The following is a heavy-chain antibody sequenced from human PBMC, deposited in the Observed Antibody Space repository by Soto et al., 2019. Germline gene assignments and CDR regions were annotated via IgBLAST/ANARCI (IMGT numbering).Heavy chain of an antibody. CDR1: GFTFSSYS. J-gene: IGHJ4*02. D-gene: IGHD4-17*01. V-gene: IGHV3-48*01. Sequence: GGSLRLSCAASGFTFSSYSMNWVRQAPGKGLEWVSYISSSSSTIYYADSVKGRFTISRDNAKNSLYLQMNSLRAEDTAVYYCARGTYGDPYFFDCWGKKTLVTVSS. CDR3: ARGTYGDPYFFDC. CDR2: ISSSSSTI.